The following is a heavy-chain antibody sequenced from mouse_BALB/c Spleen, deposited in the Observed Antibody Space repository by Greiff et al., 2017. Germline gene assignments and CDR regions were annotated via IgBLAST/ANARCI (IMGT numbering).Heavy chain of an antibody. D-gene: IGHD2-3*01. CDR2: ISSGGST. CDR1: GFTFSSYA. J-gene: IGHJ2*01. CDR3: ARGRDGYYVDY. Sequence: EVQVVESGGGLVKPGGSLKLSCAASGFTFSSYAMSWVRQTPEKRLEWVASISSGGSTYYPDSVKGRFTISRDNARNILYLQMSSLRSEDTAMYYCARGRDGYYVDYWGQGTTLTVSS. V-gene: IGHV5-6-5*01.